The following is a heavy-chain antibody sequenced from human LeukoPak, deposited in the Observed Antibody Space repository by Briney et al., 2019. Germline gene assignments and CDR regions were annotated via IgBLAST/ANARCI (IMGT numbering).Heavy chain of an antibody. CDR1: GGSFSGYY. CDR2: INHSGST. Sequence: SETLSLTCAVYGGSFSGYYWSWIRQPPGKGLEWIGEINHSGSTNYNPSLKSRVTISVDTSKNQFSLKLSSVTAADTAVYYCARVPSTDYYYYYGMDVWGQGTTVTVSS. J-gene: IGHJ6*02. V-gene: IGHV4-34*01. CDR3: ARVPSTDYYYYYGMDV.